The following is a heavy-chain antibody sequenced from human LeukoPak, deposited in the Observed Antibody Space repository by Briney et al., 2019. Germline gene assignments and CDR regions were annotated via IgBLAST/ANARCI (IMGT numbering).Heavy chain of an antibody. V-gene: IGHV1-18*01. Sequence: EASVKVSCKASGCTFTDYAITWVRQAPGQGLEWMGWISTYNTNTNYAQKFQDRVAMTTDTSTSTAYMELRSLRSDDTAIYYCARRSYCGADCYGKALDYWGQGTLVTVSS. J-gene: IGHJ4*02. CDR3: ARRSYCGADCYGKALDY. CDR2: ISTYNTNT. D-gene: IGHD2-21*01. CDR1: GCTFTDYA.